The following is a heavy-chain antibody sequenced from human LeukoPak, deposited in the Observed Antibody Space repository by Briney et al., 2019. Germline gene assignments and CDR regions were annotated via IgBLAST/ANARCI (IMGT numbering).Heavy chain of an antibody. V-gene: IGHV4-31*03. J-gene: IGHJ6*02. Sequence: KASETLSLTCTVSGGSISSGGYYWSWIRQHPGKGLEWIGYIYYSGSTYYNPSLKSRVTISVDTSKNQFSLKLRSVTAAATAVYYCARDNCGGDCYSPSYYYYGMDVWGQGTTVTVSS. CDR1: GGSISSGGYY. D-gene: IGHD2-21*02. CDR2: IYYSGST. CDR3: ARDNCGGDCYSPSYYYYGMDV.